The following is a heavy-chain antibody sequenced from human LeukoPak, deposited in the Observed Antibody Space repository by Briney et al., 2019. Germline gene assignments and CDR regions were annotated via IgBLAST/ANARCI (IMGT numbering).Heavy chain of an antibody. CDR3: AKVAKYYYGSETYYFFEQ. CDR1: GFTFSSYE. CDR2: ISSSGSTK. V-gene: IGHV3-48*03. J-gene: IGHJ4*02. Sequence: GGSLRLSCAASGFTFSSYEMNWVRQAPGKGLEWASYISSSGSTKYYADSVKGRFTISRDNARNSLELQMNSLRVEDTAVYYCAKVAKYYYGSETYYFFEQWGQGTPVTASS. D-gene: IGHD3-10*01.